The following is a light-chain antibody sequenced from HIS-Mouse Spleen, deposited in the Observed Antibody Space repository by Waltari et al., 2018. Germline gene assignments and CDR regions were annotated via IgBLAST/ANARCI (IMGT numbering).Light chain of an antibody. CDR3: QQRSNWPPLT. V-gene: IGKV3-11*01. J-gene: IGKJ4*01. CDR2: DAS. Sequence: EIVLTQSPATLSLSPGERATLSCRASQSVSSYLAWYQQNPGQAPRLLTYDASNRATGIPARFSGSGSGTDFTLTISSLEPEDFAVYYCQQRSNWPPLTFGGGTKVEIK. CDR1: QSVSSY.